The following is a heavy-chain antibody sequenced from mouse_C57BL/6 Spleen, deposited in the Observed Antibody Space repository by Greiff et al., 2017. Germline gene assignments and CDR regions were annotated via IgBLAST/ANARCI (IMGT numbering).Heavy chain of an antibody. Sequence: QVQLQQPGAELVMPGASVKLSCKASGYTFTSYWMHWVKQRPGQGLEWIGEIEPSDSYTNYNQKFKGKSTLTVDKSSSTAYMQLSSLTSEDSAVYYCARCPWGIAMDYWGQGTSVTVSS. V-gene: IGHV1-69*01. CDR1: GYTFTSYW. J-gene: IGHJ4*01. CDR3: ARCPWGIAMDY. CDR2: IEPSDSYT.